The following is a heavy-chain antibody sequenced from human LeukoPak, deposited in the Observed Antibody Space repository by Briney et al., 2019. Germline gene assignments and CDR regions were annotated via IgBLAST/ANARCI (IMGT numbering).Heavy chain of an antibody. CDR3: AKDRVRIVVPAAMPLYYYYYGMDV. CDR2: ISYDGSNK. CDR1: GFTFSSYG. Sequence: GGSLRLSCAASGFTFSSYGMHWVRQAPGKRLEWVAVISYDGSNKYYADSVKGRFTISRDNSKNTLYLQMNSLRAEDTAVYYCAKDRVRIVVPAAMPLYYYYYGMDVWGQGTTVTVSS. V-gene: IGHV3-30*18. D-gene: IGHD2-2*01. J-gene: IGHJ6*02.